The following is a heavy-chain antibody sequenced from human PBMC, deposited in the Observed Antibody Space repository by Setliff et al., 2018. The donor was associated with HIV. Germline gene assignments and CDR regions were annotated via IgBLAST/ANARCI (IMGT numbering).Heavy chain of an antibody. CDR3: ARHGAFYYYYYMDV. Sequence: SETLSLTCTVSGGSISSYYWSWIRQPPGKGLEWIGYVYYTGSTNYNPSLKSRVTMSVGTSKNQFSLKLSSVTAADTAVYYCARHGAFYYYYYMDVWGKGTTVTVSS. CDR2: VYYTGST. J-gene: IGHJ6*03. V-gene: IGHV4-59*08. CDR1: GGSISSYY.